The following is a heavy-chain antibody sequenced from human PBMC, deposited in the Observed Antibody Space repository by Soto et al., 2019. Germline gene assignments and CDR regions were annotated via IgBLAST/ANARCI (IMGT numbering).Heavy chain of an antibody. CDR3: ARKSAVAGTLDY. V-gene: IGHV4-39*01. CDR2: IYYSGST. J-gene: IGHJ4*02. D-gene: IGHD6-19*01. Sequence: SEPLSLTCTVSGGSISSSSYYWGWIRQPPGKGLEWIGSIYYSGSTYYNPSLKSRVTISVDTSKNQFSLKLSSVTAADTAVYYCARKSAVAGTLDYWGQGTLVTVSS. CDR1: GGSISSSSYY.